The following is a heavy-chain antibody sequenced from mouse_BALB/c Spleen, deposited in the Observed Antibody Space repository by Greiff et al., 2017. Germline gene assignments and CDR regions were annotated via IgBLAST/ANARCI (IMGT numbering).Heavy chain of an antibody. Sequence: VQLQQSGPGLVAPSQSLSITCTVSGFSLTSYGVHWVRQPPGKGLEWLGVIWAGGSTNYNSALMSRLSISKDNSKSQVFLKMNSLQTDDTAMYYCARDHYYGSSYLDYWGQGTTLTVSS. CDR2: IWAGGST. J-gene: IGHJ2*01. CDR3: ARDHYYGSSYLDY. CDR1: GFSLTSYG. V-gene: IGHV2-9*02. D-gene: IGHD1-1*01.